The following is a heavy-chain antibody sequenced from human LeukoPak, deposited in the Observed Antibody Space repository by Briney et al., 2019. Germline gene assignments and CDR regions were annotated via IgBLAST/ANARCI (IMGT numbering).Heavy chain of an antibody. J-gene: IGHJ4*02. CDR3: TRGSYYYDSSGYSDY. V-gene: IGHV1-18*01. D-gene: IGHD3-22*01. CDR1: GGTFSSYA. Sequence: ASVKIPCKASGGTFSSYAISWVRQAPGQGLEWMGWISAYNGNTNYAQKLQGRVTMTTDTSTSTAYMELRSLRSDDTAVYYCTRGSYYYDSSGYSDYWGQGTLVTVSS. CDR2: ISAYNGNT.